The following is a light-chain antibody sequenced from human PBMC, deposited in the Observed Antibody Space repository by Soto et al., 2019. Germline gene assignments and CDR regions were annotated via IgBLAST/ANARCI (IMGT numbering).Light chain of an antibody. J-gene: IGKJ4*01. V-gene: IGKV3-15*01. CDR2: GAS. CDR3: QQYNNWPPLT. Sequence: EKVMTQSPATLSVSPGERATLSCRASQSVSSSLAWYQQKPGQAPRLLIYGASTRATGIPARFSGSGSGTEFTLTISSLQSEEFAIYYCQQYNNWPPLTFGGGTKVEIK. CDR1: QSVSSS.